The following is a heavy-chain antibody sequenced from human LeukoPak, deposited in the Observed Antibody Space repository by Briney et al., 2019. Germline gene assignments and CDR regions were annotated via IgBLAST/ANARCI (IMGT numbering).Heavy chain of an antibody. J-gene: IGHJ4*02. CDR3: ARGKLNCSSTSCSRGYGY. V-gene: IGHV4-34*01. CDR1: GGSFSGYY. CDR2: INHSGST. D-gene: IGHD2-2*01. Sequence: SETLSLTCAVYGGSFSGYYWSWLRQPPGKGLEWIGEINHSGSTNYNPSLKSRVTISVDTSKNQFSLKLSSVTAADTAVYYCARGKLNCSSTSCSRGYGYWGQGTLVTVSS.